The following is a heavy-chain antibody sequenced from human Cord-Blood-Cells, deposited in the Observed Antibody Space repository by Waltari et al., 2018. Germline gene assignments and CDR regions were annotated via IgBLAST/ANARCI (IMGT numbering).Heavy chain of an antibody. CDR3: ARRELPDWYFDL. CDR1: GYSISSGYY. Sequence: QVQLQESGPGLVKPSETLSLTCAVSGYSISSGYYWGWIRQPPGKGLECIGSIYHSGRTSSNPALKSRVTRSVDTPKTQFSLKLSSVTAADTAVYYCARRELPDWYFDLWGRGTLVTVSS. V-gene: IGHV4-38-2*01. CDR2: IYHSGRT. J-gene: IGHJ2*01. D-gene: IGHD1-26*01.